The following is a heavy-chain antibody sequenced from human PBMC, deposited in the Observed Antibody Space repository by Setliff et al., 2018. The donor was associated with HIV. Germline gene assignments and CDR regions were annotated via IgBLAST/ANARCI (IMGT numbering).Heavy chain of an antibody. CDR1: GYTFTSYG. J-gene: IGHJ6*03. V-gene: IGHV1-18*01. Sequence: ASVKVSCKASGYTFTSYGINWVRQAPGQGLEWMGWISAYNGDTHYAQKFQGRVTITADGATSTAYMEVSRLRSEDTAVYYCARGGTNGAPGYYYMDVWGKGTTVTVSS. CDR2: ISAYNGDT. CDR3: ARGGTNGAPGYYYMDV. D-gene: IGHD2-8*01.